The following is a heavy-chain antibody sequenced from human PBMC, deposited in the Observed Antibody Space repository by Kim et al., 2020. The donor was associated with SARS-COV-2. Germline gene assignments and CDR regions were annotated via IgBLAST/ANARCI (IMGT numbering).Heavy chain of an antibody. D-gene: IGHD1-26*01. CDR2: A. J-gene: IGHJ5*02. Sequence: ANDSQKFQGRVTITADESTSTAYVVLSSLRSEDTAVYYCARGKWTIMFDPWGQGTLVTVSS. CDR3: ARGKWTIMFDP. V-gene: IGHV1-69*01.